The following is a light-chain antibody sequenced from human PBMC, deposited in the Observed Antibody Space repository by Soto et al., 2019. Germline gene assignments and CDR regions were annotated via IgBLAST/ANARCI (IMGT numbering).Light chain of an antibody. V-gene: IGKV3-20*01. Sequence: EIVLTQSPGTLSLSPGERATLSCRASQSVTGSYLAWYQQKPGQAPRLLIYGASTRPSGIPDRFSGSGSGTDFTLTISRLEPEDFAVYYCQQYGSSPPVTFGPGTKVDIK. J-gene: IGKJ3*01. CDR2: GAS. CDR3: QQYGSSPPVT. CDR1: QSVTGSY.